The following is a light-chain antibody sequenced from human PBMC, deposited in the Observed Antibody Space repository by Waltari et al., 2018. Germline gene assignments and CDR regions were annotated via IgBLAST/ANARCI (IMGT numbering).Light chain of an antibody. J-gene: IGKJ5*01. V-gene: IGKV3-20*01. CDR1: QSVSSSY. CDR2: GAS. Sequence: EIVLTQSPGTLSLSPGERATLSCRASQSVSSSYLAWYQQKPGQAPRLLIYGASSSATGIPDRFSGSGSGTDFTLTISRLEPEDCAVYYCHQYDSAPIAFGQGTRLEIK. CDR3: HQYDSAPIA.